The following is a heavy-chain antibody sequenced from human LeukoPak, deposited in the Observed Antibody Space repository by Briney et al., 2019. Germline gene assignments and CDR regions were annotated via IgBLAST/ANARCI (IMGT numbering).Heavy chain of an antibody. CDR1: GFTFDDYA. CDR3: ARRGLLSNHFDY. J-gene: IGHJ4*02. D-gene: IGHD1-26*01. V-gene: IGHV3-9*01. Sequence: GGSLRLSCAASGFTFDDYAMHWVRQAPGKGLEWVSGISWNSGSIGYADSVKGRFTISRDNAKNSLYLQMNSLRAEDTALYYCARRGLLSNHFDYWGQGTLVTVSS. CDR2: ISWNSGSI.